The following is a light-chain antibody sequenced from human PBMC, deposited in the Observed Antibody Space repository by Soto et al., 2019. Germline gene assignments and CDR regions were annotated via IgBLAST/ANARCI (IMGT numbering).Light chain of an antibody. CDR3: QQYSNSLT. V-gene: IGKV3-11*01. Sequence: EIVLTQSPATLSLSPGERATLSCRASQSVSSYLAWYQQKPGQAPRLLIYDASNRATGIPARFSGSGSGTDFTLTISSLEPEDFAVYYCQQYSNSLTFGGGTKVEIK. CDR1: QSVSSY. J-gene: IGKJ4*01. CDR2: DAS.